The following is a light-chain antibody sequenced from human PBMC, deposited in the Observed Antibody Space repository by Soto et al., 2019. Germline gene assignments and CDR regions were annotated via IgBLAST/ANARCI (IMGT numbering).Light chain of an antibody. Sequence: DIQMTQSPSYLSASAGDRVTITCRASQGIRKDLGWYQQKPGKAPKRMIYAASSLQSGVPSRFSGSGSGTEFTLTISSMQPEDIATYYCLQHNVYPRTFGQGTKVDIK. CDR1: QGIRKD. CDR3: LQHNVYPRT. J-gene: IGKJ1*01. V-gene: IGKV1-17*01. CDR2: AAS.